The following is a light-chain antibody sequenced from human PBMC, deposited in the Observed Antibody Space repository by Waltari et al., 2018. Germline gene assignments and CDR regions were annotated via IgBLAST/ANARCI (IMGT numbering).Light chain of an antibody. CDR1: SSDVGGFNY. V-gene: IGLV2-14*01. CDR2: EVS. CDR3: SSFTSSSVYV. J-gene: IGLJ1*01. Sequence: QSALTQPASVSGSPGQSITISCTGTSSDVGGFNYVSCYQQYPGKAPKLMIFEVSNRPSGVSNRFSGSKSGNTASLTISGLQAEDEADYYCSSFTSSSVYVFGTGTKVTVL.